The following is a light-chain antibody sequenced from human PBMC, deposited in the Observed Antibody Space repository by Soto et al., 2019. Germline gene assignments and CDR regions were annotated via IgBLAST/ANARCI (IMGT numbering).Light chain of an antibody. V-gene: IGKV3-15*01. CDR3: QQYGNSPWT. CDR1: QTINNN. CDR2: GAS. J-gene: IGKJ1*01. Sequence: VMTQAPATLSVSPGERATLSCRASQTINNNVAWYQLKDGQVPRLVIYGASTRATDIPARFSGSGSGTDFTLTISRLEPEDFAVYFCQQYGNSPWTFGQGTKVDI.